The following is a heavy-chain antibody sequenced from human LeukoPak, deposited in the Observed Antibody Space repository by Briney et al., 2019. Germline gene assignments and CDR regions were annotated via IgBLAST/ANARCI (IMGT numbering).Heavy chain of an antibody. CDR1: GGSFSGYY. Sequence: PSKTLSLTCGVSGGSFSGYYFSWVCQSPEKGLVWIGEINHSGSTNYNPSLKSRVTISVDTAKKQISLKLNSVTAADTAVYYCARNSVPSFYSDTSGYFYYWGQGTLVTVSS. CDR2: INHSGST. J-gene: IGHJ4*02. CDR3: ARNSVPSFYSDTSGYFYY. V-gene: IGHV4-34*01. D-gene: IGHD3-22*01.